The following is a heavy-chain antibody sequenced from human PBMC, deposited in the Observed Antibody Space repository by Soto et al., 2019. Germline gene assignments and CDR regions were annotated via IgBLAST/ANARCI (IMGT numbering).Heavy chain of an antibody. CDR2: IYYIGNT. D-gene: IGHD6-19*01. CDR3: ARASGGAVADFVH. CDR1: GGSISSGGYY. J-gene: IGHJ4*02. Sequence: QVKLQESGPGLVKPSETLSLTCSVSGGSISSGGYYWNWIRQHPERGLEWIGYIYYIGNTVLNPSLTSRATSSRDTSMNEFSVTRTSLTAADTAVYFCARASGGAVADFVHWGQGTLVTVSS. V-gene: IGHV4-31*03.